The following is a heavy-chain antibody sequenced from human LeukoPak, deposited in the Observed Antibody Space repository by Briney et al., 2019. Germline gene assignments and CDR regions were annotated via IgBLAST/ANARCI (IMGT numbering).Heavy chain of an antibody. CDR3: AREDYSNPYYYYYMDV. CDR1: GYSISSGYY. Sequence: SETLSLTCTVSGYSISSGYYWGWIRQPPGNGLEWIGSIYHGGSTYYNPSLKSRVTISVDTSKNQFYLKLSSVTAADTAVYYCAREDYSNPYYYYYMDVWGKGTTVTVSS. V-gene: IGHV4-38-2*02. J-gene: IGHJ6*03. CDR2: IYHGGST. D-gene: IGHD4-11*01.